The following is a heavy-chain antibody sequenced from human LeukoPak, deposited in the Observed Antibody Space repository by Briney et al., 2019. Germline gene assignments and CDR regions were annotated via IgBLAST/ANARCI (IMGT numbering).Heavy chain of an antibody. J-gene: IGHJ6*03. CDR1: GFTVSSNY. Sequence: GGSLRLSCAASGFTVSSNYMSWVGQAPGKGMEWGSVIYSGGSTYYADSVKGRFTISRDNSKKTLYLQMNSLRAEDTAVYYCASGSGSYRTPYYYMDVWGTGTTVTVSS. CDR3: ASGSGSYRTPYYYMDV. V-gene: IGHV3-53*01. CDR2: IYSGGST. D-gene: IGHD3-10*01.